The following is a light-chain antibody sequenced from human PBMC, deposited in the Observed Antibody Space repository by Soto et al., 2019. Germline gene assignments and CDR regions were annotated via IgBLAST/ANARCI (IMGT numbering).Light chain of an antibody. CDR3: SARDDSLSGVV. Sequence: QSVLTQPPSTSGTPGQRVTISCSGSSSNIGSNHVYWYQQFPGMAPKLLMYRSDQRPTGVPDRFSGSKSGTSASLAISGLRSDAADDYYCSARDDSLSGVVFGGGTKLTVL. CDR1: SSNIGSNH. CDR2: RSD. J-gene: IGLJ2*01. V-gene: IGLV1-47*01.